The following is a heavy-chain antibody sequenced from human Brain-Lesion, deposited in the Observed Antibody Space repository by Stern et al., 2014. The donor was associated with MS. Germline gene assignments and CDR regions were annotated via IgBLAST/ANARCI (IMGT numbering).Heavy chain of an antibody. CDR3: AKLWLGELPESPFDY. CDR2: IYYRGST. D-gene: IGHD3-10*01. J-gene: IGHJ4*02. Sequence: VQLVESGPGLVKPSETLSLTCTVSGGSISSSSYYWGWIRQPPGKGLEWIGSIYYRGSTYYNPSLKSLVTISMATPKNHSSLWMSSVTAADTAVYFCAKLWLGELPESPFDYWGQGTLVTVSS. V-gene: IGHV4-39*01. CDR1: GGSISSSSYY.